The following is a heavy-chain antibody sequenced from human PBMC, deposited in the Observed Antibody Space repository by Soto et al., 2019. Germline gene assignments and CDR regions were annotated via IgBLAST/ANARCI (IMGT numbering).Heavy chain of an antibody. D-gene: IGHD1-26*01. CDR3: AKDIGYSGSYFDY. J-gene: IGHJ4*02. CDR1: GFTFDDYA. V-gene: IGHV3-9*01. CDR2: ISWNSGSI. Sequence: EVQLVESGGGLVQPGRSLRLSCAASGFTFDDYAMHWVRQAPGKGLKWVSGISWNSGSIGYADSVKGRFTISRDNAKNSLYLQMNSLRAEDTALYYCAKDIGYSGSYFDYWGQGTLVTVSS.